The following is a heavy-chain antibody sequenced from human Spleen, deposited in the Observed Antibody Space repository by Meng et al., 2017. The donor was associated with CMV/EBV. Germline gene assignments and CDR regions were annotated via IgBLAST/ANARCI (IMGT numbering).Heavy chain of an antibody. CDR3: ARRARYCSSTSCSEEVSFDY. CDR2: IKQDGSEK. Sequence: GESLKISWAASGFTFSSYWMTWVRQAPGKGLEWVANIKQDGSEKYYVDSVKGRFTISRDNAKNSLYLQLNSLRVEDTAVYYCARRARYCSSTSCSEEVSFDYWGQGTLVTVSS. J-gene: IGHJ4*02. D-gene: IGHD2-2*01. V-gene: IGHV3-7*01. CDR1: GFTFSSYW.